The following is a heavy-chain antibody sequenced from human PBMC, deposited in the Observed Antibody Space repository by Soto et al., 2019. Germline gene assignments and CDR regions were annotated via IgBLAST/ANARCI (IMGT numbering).Heavy chain of an antibody. D-gene: IGHD6-6*01. Sequence: ASETLSLTCTVSGGSISSGGYYWGWIRQHPGKGLEWIGYIYYSGSTYYNPSLKSRVTISVDTSKNQFSLKLSSVTAADTAVYYCARAGSSSLGMDVWGQGTTVTVSS. CDR3: ARAGSSSLGMDV. J-gene: IGHJ6*02. V-gene: IGHV4-31*03. CDR1: GGSISSGGYY. CDR2: IYYSGST.